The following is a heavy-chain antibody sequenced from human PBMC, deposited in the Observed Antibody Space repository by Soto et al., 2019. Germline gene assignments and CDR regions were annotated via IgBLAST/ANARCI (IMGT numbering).Heavy chain of an antibody. CDR1: GGSISSYY. CDR3: ARARGARYFDY. Sequence: SETLSLTCTVSGGSISSYYWSWIRQPPGKGLEWIGYIYYSGSTYYNPSLKSRVTISVDTSKNQFSLKLSSVTAADTAVYYCARARGARYFDYWGQGTLVTVSS. CDR2: IYYSGST. J-gene: IGHJ4*02. V-gene: IGHV4-30-4*08. D-gene: IGHD2-15*01.